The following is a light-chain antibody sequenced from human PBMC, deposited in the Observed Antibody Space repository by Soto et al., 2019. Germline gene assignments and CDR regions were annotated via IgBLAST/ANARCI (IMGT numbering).Light chain of an antibody. CDR2: DAS. J-gene: IGKJ1*01. CDR1: QSISSW. V-gene: IGKV1-5*01. Sequence: DIQMKKSPSTLSASVGDRVTITCRASQSISSWLAWYQQKPGKAPKLLIYDASSLESGVPSRFSGSGSGTEFTLTISSLQPDDFATYYCQQYNSYWTFGQGTKVDSK. CDR3: QQYNSYWT.